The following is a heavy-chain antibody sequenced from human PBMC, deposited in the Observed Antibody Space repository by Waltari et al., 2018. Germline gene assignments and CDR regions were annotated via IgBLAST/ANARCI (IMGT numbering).Heavy chain of an antibody. V-gene: IGHV3-48*04. J-gene: IGHJ4*02. D-gene: IGHD1-26*01. CDR3: AREDRSGSFPLDY. CDR1: GFTFSTSS. Sequence: EVQLVESGGGLVQPGGSLRLSCAASGFTFSTSSMNWVRPAPGKGLEWVSYISSVSSTIYYADSVKGRFSISRDNAKNSLYLQMNSLRAEDTAVYYCAREDRSGSFPLDYWGQGTLVTVSS. CDR2: ISSVSSTI.